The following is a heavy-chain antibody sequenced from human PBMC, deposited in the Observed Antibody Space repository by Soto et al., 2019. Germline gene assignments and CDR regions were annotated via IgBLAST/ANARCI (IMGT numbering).Heavy chain of an antibody. Sequence: SGPTLVNPTQTLTLTCTFPGFSLSTSGVGVSWIRQPPGKALEWLVLIYWDDDKRYSPFLKSRLTITKDTSKIQVFLTMTNMDPVDTATFYCAHSLIGYYYDSSGSNWFDPWGQGTLVTVSS. CDR2: IYWDDDK. CDR3: AHSLIGYYYDSSGSNWFDP. J-gene: IGHJ5*02. D-gene: IGHD3-22*01. CDR1: GFSLSTSGVG. V-gene: IGHV2-5*02.